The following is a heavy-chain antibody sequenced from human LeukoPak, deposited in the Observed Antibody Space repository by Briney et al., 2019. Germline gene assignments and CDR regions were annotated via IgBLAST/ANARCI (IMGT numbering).Heavy chain of an antibody. CDR3: ARERRYCSGGSCYTPSGGMDV. J-gene: IGHJ6*02. Sequence: ASVKVPCKASGYTFSSYGISWVRQAPGQGLEWMGWISAYDGNTNYAQKLQGRVTMTTDTSTSTAYMELRSLRSDDTAVYYCARERRYCSGGSCYTPSGGMDVWGQGTTVTVSS. CDR1: GYTFSSYG. D-gene: IGHD2-15*01. V-gene: IGHV1-18*01. CDR2: ISAYDGNT.